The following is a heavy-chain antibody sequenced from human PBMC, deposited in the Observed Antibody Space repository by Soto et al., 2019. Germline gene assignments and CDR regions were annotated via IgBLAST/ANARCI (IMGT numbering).Heavy chain of an antibody. D-gene: IGHD6-25*01. CDR3: ARDQSRYSGYPFDY. V-gene: IGHV3-48*01. CDR1: GFDFNNYW. J-gene: IGHJ4*02. CDR2: IDSSGSIT. Sequence: GGSLRLSCGASGFDFNNYWMHWVRQAPGKGLEWISYIDSSGSITYYADTVKGRFTLSRDNAKNSLYLQMSSLRAEDTAVYYCARDQSRYSGYPFDYWGQGKMVTVSS.